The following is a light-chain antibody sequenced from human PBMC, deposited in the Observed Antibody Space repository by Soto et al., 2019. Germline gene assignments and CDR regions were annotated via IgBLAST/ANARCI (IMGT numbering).Light chain of an antibody. V-gene: IGKV3-20*01. CDR1: QSVSGSY. CDR3: QQYGSSGT. Sequence: SVFTHAPSTLSLPPGERATPSCRASQSVSGSYLAWYQQKPGQAPRLLIYGASNRATGIPDRFSGSGSGTDFTLTISRLEPEDFAVYYCQQYGSSGTFGQGTKVDIK. J-gene: IGKJ1*01. CDR2: GAS.